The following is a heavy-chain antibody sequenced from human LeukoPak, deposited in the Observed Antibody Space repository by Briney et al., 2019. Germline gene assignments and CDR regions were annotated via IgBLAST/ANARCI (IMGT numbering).Heavy chain of an antibody. CDR3: ATGDEGSLYDY. V-gene: IGHV1-46*01. CDR1: GYTFTSYY. J-gene: IGHJ4*02. Sequence: ASVKVSCKASGYTFTSYYMHWVRQAPGQGLEWMGIINPSGGSTSYAQKFQGRVTMTRDTSTSTVYMELSRLRSDDTAVYYCATGDEGSLYDYWGQGTLVTVSS. D-gene: IGHD3-10*01. CDR2: INPSGGST.